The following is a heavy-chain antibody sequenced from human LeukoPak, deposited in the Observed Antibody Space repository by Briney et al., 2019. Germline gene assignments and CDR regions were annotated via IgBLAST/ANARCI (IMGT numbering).Heavy chain of an antibody. D-gene: IGHD3-9*01. V-gene: IGHV4-61*01. CDR1: GGSISSGSYY. CDR3: ARGYDILTGKNWFDP. J-gene: IGHJ5*02. CDR2: IYYSGST. Sequence: SETLSLTCTVSGGSISSGSYYWSWIRQPPGKGLEWIGYIYYSGSTNYNPSLKSRVTISVDTSKNQFSLKLSSVTAADTAVYYCARGYDILTGKNWFDPWGQGTLVTVPS.